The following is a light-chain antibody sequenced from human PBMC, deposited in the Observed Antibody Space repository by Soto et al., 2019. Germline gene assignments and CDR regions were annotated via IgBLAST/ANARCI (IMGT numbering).Light chain of an antibody. CDR1: SSNIGAGYD. V-gene: IGLV1-40*01. CDR2: GNS. CDR3: HSYDSSLSYF. J-gene: IGLJ1*01. Sequence: QSVLTQPPSVSGAPGQRVTISCTGSSSNIGAGYDVHWYQQLPGTAPKLLIYGNSNRPSGVPDRFSGSKSGTSASLAITGLQAEDEADYYCHSYDSSLSYFFGTGTKVTVL.